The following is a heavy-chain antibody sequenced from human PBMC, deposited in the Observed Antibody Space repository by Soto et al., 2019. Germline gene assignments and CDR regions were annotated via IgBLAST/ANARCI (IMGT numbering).Heavy chain of an antibody. Sequence: VGSLRLSCAASGFTFSDYYMNWIRQAPGKGLEWVSYISSSGNTIYYADSMKGRFTISRDNAKNSLYLQMNSLRAEDTAVYYCARDYYDSSGYYYYFDYWGQGTLVTVSS. D-gene: IGHD3-22*01. J-gene: IGHJ4*02. CDR1: GFTFSDYY. CDR2: ISSSGNTI. CDR3: ARDYYDSSGYYYYFDY. V-gene: IGHV3-11*01.